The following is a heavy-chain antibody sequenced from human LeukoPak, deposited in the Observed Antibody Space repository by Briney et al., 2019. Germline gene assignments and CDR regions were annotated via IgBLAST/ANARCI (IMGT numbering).Heavy chain of an antibody. Sequence: GGSLRLSCAASGFTFNNYGMHWVRQAPGKGLEWVGRIKTKTDGGTTDYAAPVKGRFTISRDDSKNTLYLQMNSLKTEDTALYFCTGFETSGPDAFDIWGRGTMVTVSS. V-gene: IGHV3-15*01. J-gene: IGHJ3*02. CDR3: TGFETSGPDAFDI. D-gene: IGHD5-12*01. CDR2: IKTKTDGGTT. CDR1: GFTFNNYG.